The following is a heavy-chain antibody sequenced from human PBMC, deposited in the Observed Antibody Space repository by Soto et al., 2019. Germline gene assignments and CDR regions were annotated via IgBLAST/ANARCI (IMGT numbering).Heavy chain of an antibody. D-gene: IGHD2-2*01. CDR2: ISGSGAST. CDR1: GFTFSNYA. Sequence: EVQLLESGGGLVQPGGSLRLSCAASGFTFSNYAMSWVRQAPGKGLEWVSAISGSGASTYYADSVKGRFTISRGNSKNTLYLQMNSLRAEDTAVYYCAKEYCASTSCNFDHWGQGTLVTVSS. CDR3: AKEYCASTSCNFDH. J-gene: IGHJ4*02. V-gene: IGHV3-23*01.